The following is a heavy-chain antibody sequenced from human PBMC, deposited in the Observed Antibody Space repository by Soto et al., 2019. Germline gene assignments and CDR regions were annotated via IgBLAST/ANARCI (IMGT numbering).Heavy chain of an antibody. CDR1: GFTFSSYA. V-gene: IGHV3-23*01. Sequence: EVQLLESGGGLVQPGGSLRPSWPASGFTFSSYAMSWVRQAPGKGLEWVSAISGSGGSTYYADSVKGRFTISRDNSKNTLNLQMNSLRAEDTAVYYCTKVSSKVSSGHSSHWGQRTLVTVSS. CDR3: TKVSSKVSSGHSSH. CDR2: ISGSGGST. J-gene: IGHJ4*02. D-gene: IGHD6-19*01.